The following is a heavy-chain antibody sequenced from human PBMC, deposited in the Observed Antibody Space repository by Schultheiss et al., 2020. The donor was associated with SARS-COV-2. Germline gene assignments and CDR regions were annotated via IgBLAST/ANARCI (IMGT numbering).Heavy chain of an antibody. D-gene: IGHD2-2*01. J-gene: IGHJ6*02. Sequence: GGSLRLSCAASGFTFSSYGMHWVRQAPGKGLEWVAVIWYDGSNEYYADSVKGRFTISRDNSKNTLYLQMNSLRAEDTAVYYCARDIVVVPAAMFSHKPYGMDVWGQGTTVTVSS. V-gene: IGHV3-33*01. CDR2: IWYDGSNE. CDR1: GFTFSSYG. CDR3: ARDIVVVPAAMFSHKPYGMDV.